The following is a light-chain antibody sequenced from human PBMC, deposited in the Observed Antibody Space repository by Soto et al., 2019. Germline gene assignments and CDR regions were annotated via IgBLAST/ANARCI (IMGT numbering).Light chain of an antibody. V-gene: IGKV3-20*01. Sequence: EIVLTQSPGTLSLSPGERATLSCRASQSIRSSYLAWYQQKPGQAPRLLMYGASSRATGIPDRFSGSESGTDFTLTISRLEPEDFAVYYCQQYGSSPYTFGQGTKLEIK. CDR1: QSIRSSY. CDR2: GAS. CDR3: QQYGSSPYT. J-gene: IGKJ2*01.